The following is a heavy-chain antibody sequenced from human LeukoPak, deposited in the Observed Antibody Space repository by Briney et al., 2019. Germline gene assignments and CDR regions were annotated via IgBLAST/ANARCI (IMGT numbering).Heavy chain of an antibody. V-gene: IGHV3-53*01. Sequence: GALRLSCAASGFTVSSNYMSWVRQAPGKGLEWVSVIYSGGSTYYADSVKGRFTISRDNSKNTLYLQMNSLRAEDTAVYYCARVRITMIVVVPRDAFGIWGQGTMVTVSS. CDR3: ARVRITMIVVVPRDAFGI. J-gene: IGHJ3*02. D-gene: IGHD3-22*01. CDR1: GFTVSSNY. CDR2: IYSGGST.